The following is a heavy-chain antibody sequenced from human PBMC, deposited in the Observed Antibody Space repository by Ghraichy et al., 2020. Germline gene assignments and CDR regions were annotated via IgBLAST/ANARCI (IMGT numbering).Heavy chain of an antibody. CDR2: IRYDGSNK. V-gene: IGHV3-30*02. D-gene: IGHD1-26*01. CDR3: AKDLRADGPGANWFDP. J-gene: IGHJ5*02. Sequence: GGSLRLSCAASGFTFSSYGMHWVRQAPGKGLEWVAFIRYDGSNKYYADSVKGRFTISRDNSKNTLYLQMNSLRAEDTAVYYCAKDLRADGPGANWFDPWGQGTLVTVSS. CDR1: GFTFSSYG.